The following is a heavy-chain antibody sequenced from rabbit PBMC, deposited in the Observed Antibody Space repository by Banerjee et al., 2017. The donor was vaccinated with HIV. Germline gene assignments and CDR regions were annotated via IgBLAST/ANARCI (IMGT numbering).Heavy chain of an antibody. V-gene: IGHV1S45*01. J-gene: IGHJ4*01. Sequence: QEQLEESGGGLVKPEGSLTLTCKASGVSFSDKDVMCWVRQAPGKGLEWIACINTATGKGVYATWAKGRFTISRTSSTTVTLQMTSLTAADTATYFCVRDQAGDADYGPYYLNLWGPGTLVTVS. CDR1: GVSFSDKDV. CDR3: VRDQAGDADYGPYYLNL. D-gene: IGHD2-1*01. CDR2: INTATGKG.